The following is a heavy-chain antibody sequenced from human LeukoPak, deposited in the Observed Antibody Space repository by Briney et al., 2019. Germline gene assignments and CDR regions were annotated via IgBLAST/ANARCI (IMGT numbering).Heavy chain of an antibody. CDR3: ARLSTDSSGYYYVWWFDP. Sequence: ASVKVSCKASGYTFTSYCISWVRQAPGQGLEWMGWISAYNGNTNYAQKLQGRVTMTTDTSTSTAYMELRSLRSDDTAVYYCARLSTDSSGYYYVWWFDPWGQGTLVTVSS. J-gene: IGHJ5*02. D-gene: IGHD3-22*01. CDR2: ISAYNGNT. CDR1: GYTFTSYC. V-gene: IGHV1-18*01.